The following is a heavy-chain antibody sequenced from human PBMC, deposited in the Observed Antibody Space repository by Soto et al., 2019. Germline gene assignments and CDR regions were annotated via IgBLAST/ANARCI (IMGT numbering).Heavy chain of an antibody. CDR2: ISAYNGNT. Sequence: QVQLVQSGAEVKKPGASVKVSCKASGYTFTSYGISWVRQAPGQGLEWMGWISAYNGNTNYAQKLQGRVTMTTDTSTSTAYMVLRSLRSDDTAVYYSARVPYDFWSGYQYGMDVWGQGTTVTVSS. V-gene: IGHV1-18*01. J-gene: IGHJ6*02. CDR1: GYTFTSYG. D-gene: IGHD3-3*01. CDR3: ARVPYDFWSGYQYGMDV.